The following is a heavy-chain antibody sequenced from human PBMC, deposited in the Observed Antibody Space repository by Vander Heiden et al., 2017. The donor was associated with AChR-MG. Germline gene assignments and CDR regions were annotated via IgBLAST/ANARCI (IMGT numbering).Heavy chain of an antibody. CDR3: ASRFWAGGFRRRLSDY. Sequence: QVQLQQWGAGLLKPSETLSLTCAVNGGSFSGYSWSWIRQPPGKGLEWIAEINHSGSTNYNPSLKSRVTISVDTSKNQFSLNLTSVTAADTAVYYCASRFWAGGFRRRLSDYWGQGTLVTVSS. J-gene: IGHJ4*02. V-gene: IGHV4-34*01. CDR1: GGSFSGYS. CDR2: INHSGST. D-gene: IGHD3-16*01.